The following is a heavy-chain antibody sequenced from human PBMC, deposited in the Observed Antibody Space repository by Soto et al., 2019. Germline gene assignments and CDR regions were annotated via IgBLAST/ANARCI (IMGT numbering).Heavy chain of an antibody. Sequence: PGGSLRLSCAASGFTFNTYGMHWVRQAPGKGLEWVAVISYDAKSKLYVDSVRGRFTISRDNSKNTLFLQMDSLRPEATALYYCARGLLTAGSFDFWGQGTLVTVSS. D-gene: IGHD6-19*01. CDR3: ARGLLTAGSFDF. CDR2: ISYDAKSK. J-gene: IGHJ4*02. CDR1: GFTFNTYG. V-gene: IGHV3-30*03.